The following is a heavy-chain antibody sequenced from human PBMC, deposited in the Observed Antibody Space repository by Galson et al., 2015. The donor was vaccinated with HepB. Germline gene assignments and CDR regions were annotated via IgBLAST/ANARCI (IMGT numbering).Heavy chain of an antibody. Sequence: PALVKPTQTLTLTCTFSGFSLSTSGMRVSWIRQPPGKALEWLARIAWDDDKFYSTSLKTRLTISKDTSKNQVVLTMTNMDPVDTATYYCARMAVSAVYFDYWGQGTLVTISS. V-gene: IGHV2-70*04. J-gene: IGHJ4*02. CDR3: ARMAVSAVYFDY. CDR2: IAWDDDK. CDR1: GFSLSTSGMR. D-gene: IGHD1-26*01.